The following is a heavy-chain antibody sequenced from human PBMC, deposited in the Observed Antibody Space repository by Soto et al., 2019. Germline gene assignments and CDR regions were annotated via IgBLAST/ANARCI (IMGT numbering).Heavy chain of an antibody. Sequence: GSLRLSCAASGFTFSSYGMHWVRQAPGKGLEWVAVISYDGSNKYYADSVKGRFTISRDNSKNTLYLQMNSLRAEDTAVYYCANGNTKDSSSWFYYYYGMDVWGQGTTVTVSS. CDR2: ISYDGSNK. V-gene: IGHV3-30*18. J-gene: IGHJ6*02. CDR3: ANGNTKDSSSWFYYYYGMDV. CDR1: GFTFSSYG. D-gene: IGHD6-13*01.